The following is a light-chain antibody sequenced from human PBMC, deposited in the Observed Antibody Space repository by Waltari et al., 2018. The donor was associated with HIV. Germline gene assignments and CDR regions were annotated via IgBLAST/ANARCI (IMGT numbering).Light chain of an antibody. CDR3: QQYYITPYT. CDR1: QSLLYSSNNKNY. Sequence: DIVMTQSPDSLTVSLGERATMNCTSSQSLLYSSNNKNYLAWYQQKPGQPPKLLIYWASTRESGVPDRFSGSGSGTDFTLTISSLQAEDVAVYYCQQYYITPYTFGQGTKLEIK. J-gene: IGKJ2*01. CDR2: WAS. V-gene: IGKV4-1*01.